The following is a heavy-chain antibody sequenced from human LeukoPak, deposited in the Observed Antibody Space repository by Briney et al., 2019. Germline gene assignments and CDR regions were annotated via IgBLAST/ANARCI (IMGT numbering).Heavy chain of an antibody. V-gene: IGHV4-39*01. CDR2: IYYSGST. D-gene: IGHD3-10*01. Sequence: SETLSLTCTVSGGSISSSSYYWGWIRQPPGKGLEWIGSIYYSGSTYYNPSLRSRVTISVDTSKNQFSLKLSSVTAADTAVYYCASIARYGSGSYDVWGKGTTVTISS. J-gene: IGHJ6*04. CDR1: GGSISSSSYY. CDR3: ASIARYGSGSYDV.